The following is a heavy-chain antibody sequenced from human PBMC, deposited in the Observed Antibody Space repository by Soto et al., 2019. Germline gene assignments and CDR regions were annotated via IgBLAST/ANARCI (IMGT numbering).Heavy chain of an antibody. CDR1: GFTFSDYY. Sequence: PGGSLRLSCAASGFTFSDYYMSWIRQAPGKGLEWVSYISSSSSYTNYADSVKGRFTISRDNAKNSLYLQMNSLRAEDTAVYYCARDRYTAMVTGSTYFDYWGQGTLVTVSS. CDR3: ARDRYTAMVTGSTYFDY. CDR2: ISSSSSYT. V-gene: IGHV3-11*06. D-gene: IGHD5-18*01. J-gene: IGHJ4*02.